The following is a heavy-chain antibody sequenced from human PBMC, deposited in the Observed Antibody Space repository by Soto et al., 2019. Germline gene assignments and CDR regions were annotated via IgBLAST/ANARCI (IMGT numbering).Heavy chain of an antibody. J-gene: IGHJ6*02. CDR3: PKDNRDFYYYYYGMDV. CDR1: GFTFSSYG. CDR2: ISYDGSNK. V-gene: IGHV3-30*18. Sequence: PGGSLRLSCAASGFTFSSYGMHWVRQAPGKGLEWVAVISYDGSNKYYADSVKGRFTISRDNSKNTLYLQMNSLRAEDTAVYYCPKDNRDFYYYYYGMDVWGQGTTVTVSS.